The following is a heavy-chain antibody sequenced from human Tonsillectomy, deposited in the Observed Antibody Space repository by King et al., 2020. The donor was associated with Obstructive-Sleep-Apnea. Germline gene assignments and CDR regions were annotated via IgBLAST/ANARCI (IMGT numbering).Heavy chain of an antibody. V-gene: IGHV4-34*01. CDR1: GGSFSDYY. J-gene: IGHJ4*02. CDR3: ARGDPLVVNSPDYFDY. Sequence: HVQLQQWGAGLLKPSETLSLTCAVYGGSFSDYYWSWIRQPPGKGLEWIGEINHSGSTNYNPSLKSRVTISVDTSKNQFSLKLSSVTAADTPVYYCARGDPLVVNSPDYFDYWGQGTLVTVSS. D-gene: IGHD3-22*01. CDR2: INHSGST.